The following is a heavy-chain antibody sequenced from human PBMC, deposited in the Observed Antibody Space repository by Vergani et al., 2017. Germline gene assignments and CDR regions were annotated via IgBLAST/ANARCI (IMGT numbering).Heavy chain of an antibody. CDR1: GGSFSGYY. V-gene: IGHV4-34*01. CDR3: ARGPRYGSGSYLRLARYYFDY. CDR2: INHRGRT. Sequence: QVQLQQWGAGLLKPSETLSLTCAVYGGSFSGYYWSWVRQPPGKGLEWIWEINHRGRTNYNPSLKSGVTISVDTSKNQFSLKLNSVTAADTAVYYCARGPRYGSGSYLRLARYYFDYWGQGTLVTVSS. J-gene: IGHJ4*02. D-gene: IGHD3-10*01.